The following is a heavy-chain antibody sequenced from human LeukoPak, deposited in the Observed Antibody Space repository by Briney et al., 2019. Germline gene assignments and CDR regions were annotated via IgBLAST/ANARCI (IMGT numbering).Heavy chain of an antibody. CDR1: GGSISSSNW. Sequence: SGTLSLTCAVSGGSISSSNWWSWVRQPPGKGLEWIGEIYHSGSTNYNPSLKSRATISADTSNNQFSLKLNSVTAADTAVYHCARGRWISGSYYNFDSWGQGALVTVSS. D-gene: IGHD1-26*01. CDR3: ARGRWISGSYYNFDS. J-gene: IGHJ4*02. V-gene: IGHV4-4*02. CDR2: IYHSGST.